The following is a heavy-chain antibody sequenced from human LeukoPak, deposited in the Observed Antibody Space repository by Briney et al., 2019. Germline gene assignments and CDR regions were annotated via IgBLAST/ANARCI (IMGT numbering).Heavy chain of an antibody. V-gene: IGHV4-31*03. CDR1: GGSIRTSGNC. CDR3: ARLVYGNGWQIDY. Sequence: SETLSLTCTVSGGSIRTSGNCWSWIRHHPGKGLEWMGCIYYSGTTYDSPSLKSRLTVSVDTSKNQFFLDLTSVTAADTAVYYCARLVYGNGWQIDYWGRGTLVTVSS. D-gene: IGHD2-8*01. CDR2: IYYSGTT. J-gene: IGHJ4*02.